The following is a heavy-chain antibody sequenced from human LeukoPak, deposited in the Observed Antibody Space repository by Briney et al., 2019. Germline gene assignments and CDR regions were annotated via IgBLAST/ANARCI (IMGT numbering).Heavy chain of an antibody. V-gene: IGHV1-2*02. Sequence: ASVKVSCKASGYTFTGYYMHWVRQAPGQGLEWMGWINPNSGGTKYAQKFQGRVTMTRDTSISTAYMELSRLRSDDTAVYYCARADGEVVVITLYYFDYWGQGTLVTVSS. D-gene: IGHD3-22*01. CDR2: INPNSGGT. CDR3: ARADGEVVVITLYYFDY. J-gene: IGHJ4*02. CDR1: GYTFTGYY.